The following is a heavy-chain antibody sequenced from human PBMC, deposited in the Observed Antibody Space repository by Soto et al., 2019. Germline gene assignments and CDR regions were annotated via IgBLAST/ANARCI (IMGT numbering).Heavy chain of an antibody. CDR3: ARGGVSTRTFDY. V-gene: IGHV5-51*01. CDR2: IYPSDSDT. D-gene: IGHD3-3*01. J-gene: IGHJ4*02. CDR1: GYNFAGYW. Sequence: CKGSGYNFAGYWTAWVRQMPGKGLELMGIIYPSDSDTRYRPSFQGQVTISADKSISSAYMQWSSLRASDTAMYYCARGGVSTRTFDYWGQGTPVTVSS.